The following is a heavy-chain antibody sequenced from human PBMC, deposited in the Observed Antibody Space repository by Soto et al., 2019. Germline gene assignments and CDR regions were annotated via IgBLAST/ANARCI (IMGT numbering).Heavy chain of an antibody. Sequence: GGSLRLSCAASGFTFSSYAMSWVRQAPGKGLEWVSAISGSGGSTYYADSVKGRFTISRDNSKNTLYLQMNSLRAEDTAVYYCAKGGSDSSSWYDGGFDPWGQGXLVTVYS. CDR2: ISGSGGST. CDR1: GFTFSSYA. V-gene: IGHV3-23*01. J-gene: IGHJ5*02. CDR3: AKGGSDSSSWYDGGFDP. D-gene: IGHD6-13*01.